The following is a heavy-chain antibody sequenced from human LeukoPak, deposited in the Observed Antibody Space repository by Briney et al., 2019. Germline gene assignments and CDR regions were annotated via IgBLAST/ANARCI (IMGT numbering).Heavy chain of an antibody. CDR3: ARNLIPEQLVLNF. Sequence: SETLSLTCTVSGGSISRYYWGWIRQPPGKGLEWIGSIYYSGSTYYNPSLKSRVTISVDTSKNQFTLNLKSVTPEDTAVYYCARNLIPEQLVLNFWGQGTLVTVSS. D-gene: IGHD6-13*01. CDR2: IYYSGST. CDR1: GGSISRYY. J-gene: IGHJ4*02. V-gene: IGHV4-39*06.